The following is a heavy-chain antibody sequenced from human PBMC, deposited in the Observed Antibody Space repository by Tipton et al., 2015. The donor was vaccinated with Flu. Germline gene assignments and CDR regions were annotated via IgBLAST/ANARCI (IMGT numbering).Heavy chain of an antibody. CDR3: ARISRLYEDSASLAFDM. J-gene: IGHJ3*02. Sequence: SLRLSCTASGFTFSDYYMTWVRQASGKAPEWLSKISNSGDSMYYADSVRGRFTISRDNAKKTLYLDMNSLRAEDAAVYYCARISRLYEDSASLAFDMWGQGTVVTVSS. D-gene: IGHD1-26*01. CDR1: GFTFSDYY. V-gene: IGHV3-11*04. CDR2: ISNSGDSM.